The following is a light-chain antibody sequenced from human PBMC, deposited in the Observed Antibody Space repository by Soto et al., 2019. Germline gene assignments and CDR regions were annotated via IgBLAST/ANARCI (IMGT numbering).Light chain of an antibody. V-gene: IGLV2-14*01. CDR3: ASYITSSTYV. Sequence: QSALTQPASVSGSPGQSIAISCTGTSSDVGGYSYVSWYQQQPGKAPTLVISDVSNRPSGVSDRFSGSKSGNTASLTISGLQTEDEADYYCASYITSSTYVFGTGTKVTVL. CDR1: SSDVGGYSY. CDR2: DVS. J-gene: IGLJ1*01.